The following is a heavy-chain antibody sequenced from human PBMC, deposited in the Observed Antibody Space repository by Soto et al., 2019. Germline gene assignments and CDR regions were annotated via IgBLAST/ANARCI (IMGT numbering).Heavy chain of an antibody. CDR1: GYTFTGHY. CDR3: ARVRRSPYAMDV. CDR2: INPISGDT. D-gene: IGHD2-2*01. J-gene: IGHJ6*02. Sequence: QVQLVQSGAEVKKPGASVKVSCKASGYTFTGHYIHWVRQAPGQGLEWMGWINPISGDTEYAQKFQGRVTMTRDTSISTASMALRSLISDDTAVYYCARVRRSPYAMDVWGQGTTVTVSS. V-gene: IGHV1-2*02.